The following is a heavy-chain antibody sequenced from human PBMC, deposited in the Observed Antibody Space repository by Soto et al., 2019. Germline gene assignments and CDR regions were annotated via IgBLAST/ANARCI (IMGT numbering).Heavy chain of an antibody. CDR1: GFTFSSYA. V-gene: IGHV3-30*04. Sequence: PGGSLRLSCAASGFTFSSYAIHWVRQAPGEGLEWVAVMSHDGRNKYYAESVKGRFTISRDNSKNTLYLQMNSLRPEDTAVYFCARDGRERQWLAFFDYWGQGTLVTVSS. D-gene: IGHD6-19*01. CDR3: ARDGRERQWLAFFDY. J-gene: IGHJ4*02. CDR2: MSHDGRNK.